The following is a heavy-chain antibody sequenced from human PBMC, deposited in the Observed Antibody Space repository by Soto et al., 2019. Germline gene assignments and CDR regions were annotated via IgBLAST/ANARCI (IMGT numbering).Heavy chain of an antibody. D-gene: IGHD1-26*01. Sequence: EVQLLESGGGFVQPGGSMRLSCVASGFTFNNYAMNWVRQAPGKGPEWVSVMSGSGGSTFYADSVRGRFTTSRDTSKHTVYLQMDRLRPEDTATYYCAKEMPLGGILGAEPLDYWGQGTLVTVSS. V-gene: IGHV3-23*01. J-gene: IGHJ4*02. CDR1: GFTFNNYA. CDR3: AKEMPLGGILGAEPLDY. CDR2: MSGSGGST.